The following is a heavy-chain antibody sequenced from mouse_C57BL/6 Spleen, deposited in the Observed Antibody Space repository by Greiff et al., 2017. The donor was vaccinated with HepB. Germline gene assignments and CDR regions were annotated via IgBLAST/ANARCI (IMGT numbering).Heavy chain of an antibody. CDR1: GFTFTDYY. D-gene: IGHD2-3*01. CDR3: ARGYDYWYFDV. Sequence: EVQLVESGGGLVQPGGSLSLSCVASGFTFTDYYMSWVRQPPGKALEWLGFIRNKANGYTTEYSASVKGGFTISRDNSQSILYLQMNALRAEDSATYYCARGYDYWYFDVWGTGTTVTVSS. J-gene: IGHJ1*03. CDR2: IRNKANGYTT. V-gene: IGHV7-3*01.